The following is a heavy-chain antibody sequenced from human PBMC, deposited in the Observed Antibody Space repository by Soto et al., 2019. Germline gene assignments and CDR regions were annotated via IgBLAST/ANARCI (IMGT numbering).Heavy chain of an antibody. V-gene: IGHV4-30-2*06. CDR1: GVTMSYCGYS. CDR2: ISHLATS. CDR3: ARGGGYDSSDS. Sequence: SETLSLTCIVCGVTMSYCGYSWSWIRQSPGKGLEWLGYISHLATSYYNPSLKSRLSLSIYSTRNHFSLSLSSMTAADNAVYYCARGGGYDSSDSWGQG. J-gene: IGHJ4*02. D-gene: IGHD5-12*01.